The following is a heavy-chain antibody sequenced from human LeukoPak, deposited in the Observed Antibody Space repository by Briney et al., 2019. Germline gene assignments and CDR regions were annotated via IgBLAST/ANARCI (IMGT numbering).Heavy chain of an antibody. CDR3: ARDGKSITMIVVVGAFDI. J-gene: IGHJ3*02. CDR1: GYTFTSYY. V-gene: IGHV1-46*01. D-gene: IGHD3-22*01. Sequence: GASVKVSCKASGYTFTSYYMHWMRQAPGQGLEWMGIINPSGGSTSYAQKFQGRVTMTRDTSTSTVYMELSSLRSEDTAVYYCARDGKSITMIVVVGAFDIWGQGTMVTVSS. CDR2: INPSGGST.